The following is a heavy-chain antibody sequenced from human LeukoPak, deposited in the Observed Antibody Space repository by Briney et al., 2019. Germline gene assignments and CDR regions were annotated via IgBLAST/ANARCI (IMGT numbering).Heavy chain of an antibody. CDR3: AREFSDVVGAFDI. D-gene: IGHD2-21*01. J-gene: IGHJ3*02. V-gene: IGHV3-30*04. CDR2: ISYDGSNK. Sequence: PGGSLRLSCAASGFTFSSYAMHWVRQAPGKGLEWVAVISYDGSNKYYADSVKGRFTISRDNSKNTLYLQMNSLRAEDTAVYYCAREFSDVVGAFDIWGQGTMVTVSS. CDR1: GFTFSSYA.